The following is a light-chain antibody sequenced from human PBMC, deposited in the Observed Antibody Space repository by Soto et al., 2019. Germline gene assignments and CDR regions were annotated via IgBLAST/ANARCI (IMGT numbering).Light chain of an antibody. Sequence: DIQMTQSPSSLSASVGDRVTITCRASQSLNSYLNWYQQKPGRAPKLLIYEASNLQSGVPSRFSAGGSGTDFTLTISSLQPEDFATYYCQQSYSVPLPFGPGTRVDIK. CDR3: QQSYSVPLP. V-gene: IGKV1-39*01. CDR1: QSLNSY. J-gene: IGKJ3*01. CDR2: EAS.